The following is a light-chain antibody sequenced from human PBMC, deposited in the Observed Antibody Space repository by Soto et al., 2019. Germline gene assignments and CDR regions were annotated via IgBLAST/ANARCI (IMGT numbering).Light chain of an antibody. Sequence: QSALTQPASVSGSPGQSITISCTGTSSDVGGYNYVSWYQQHPGKAPKLMIYDVSNRPSGVSNRFSGSRSGNTASLTISELPGEDEAHYYCSSYTGSTTLVIFGGGTKLTVL. V-gene: IGLV2-14*03. CDR2: DVS. CDR3: SSYTGSTTLVI. CDR1: SSDVGGYNY. J-gene: IGLJ2*01.